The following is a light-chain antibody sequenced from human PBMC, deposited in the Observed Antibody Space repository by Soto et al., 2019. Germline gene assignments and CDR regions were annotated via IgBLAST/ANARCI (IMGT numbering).Light chain of an antibody. J-gene: IGLJ1*01. CDR3: QSYDSSLSKV. V-gene: IGLV1-40*01. CDR1: SSNIGAGYD. Sequence: QSELPQAPSESGAPGPRGHISCTGSSSNIGAGYDVHWYQQLPGTAPKLLINGNSNRPSGVPDRFSGSKSGTSASLAITGLQAEDEADYYCQSYDSSLSKVFGTGTKVTVL. CDR2: GNS.